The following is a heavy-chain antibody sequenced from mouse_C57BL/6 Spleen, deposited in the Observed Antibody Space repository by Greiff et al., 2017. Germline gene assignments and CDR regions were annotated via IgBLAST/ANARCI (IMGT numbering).Heavy chain of an antibody. Sequence: QVQLKESGAELARPGASVKLSCKASGYTFTSYGISWVKQRTGQGLEWIGEIYPRSGNTYYNEKFKGKATLTADKSSSTAYMELRSLTSEDSAVYFCARGGGRNSYYAMDYWGQGTSVTVSS. V-gene: IGHV1-81*01. J-gene: IGHJ4*01. CDR3: ARGGGRNSYYAMDY. D-gene: IGHD1-1*01. CDR2: IYPRSGNT. CDR1: GYTFTSYG.